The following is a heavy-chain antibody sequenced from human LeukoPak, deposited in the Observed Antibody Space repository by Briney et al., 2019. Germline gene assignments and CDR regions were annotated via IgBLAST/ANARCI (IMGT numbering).Heavy chain of an antibody. J-gene: IGHJ4*02. V-gene: IGHV3-30-3*01. D-gene: IGHD7-27*01. CDR3: ARDSSWD. Sequence: GRSLRVSCAASGFTFSSYTMHWVRHAPGKGLEWVAIISYDGSNKYYADSVKGRFSISRDNSKNTLYLQMNSVRAEDTAVDYCARDSSWDWGQGTLVTVSS. CDR1: GFTFSSYT. CDR2: ISYDGSNK.